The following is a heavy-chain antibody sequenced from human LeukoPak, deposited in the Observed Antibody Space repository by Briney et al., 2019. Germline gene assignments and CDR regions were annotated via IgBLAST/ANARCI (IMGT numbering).Heavy chain of an antibody. CDR1: GDSLNGSH. J-gene: IGHJ4*02. CDR3: ARVSDIMISFGGAISYFDY. D-gene: IGHD3-16*02. CDR2: INQSGGT. Sequence: PSETLSLTCTLNGDSLNGSHWSWIRQPPGKGLEWIGEINQSGGTHYNPALWGRLTISIDTSKNKFSLQLTSVTAADTGVYFCARVSDIMISFGGAISYFDYWGQGALVTVSS. V-gene: IGHV4-34*01.